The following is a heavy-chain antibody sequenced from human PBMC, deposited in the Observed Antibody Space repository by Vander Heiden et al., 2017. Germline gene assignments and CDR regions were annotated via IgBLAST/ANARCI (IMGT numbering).Heavy chain of an antibody. CDR1: GFTFSSYW. CDR2: INQDGSEK. D-gene: IGHD2-15*01. V-gene: IGHV3-7*01. CDR3: ARGGGIDY. J-gene: IGHJ4*02. Sequence: EVPLVESGGGLVQPGGSLRLLCAPCGFTFSSYWMSWVRQAPGKGLEWVANINQDGSEKYYVDSVKGRFTISRDNAKNSLYLQMNSLRAEDTAVYYCARGGGIDYWGQGTLVTVSS.